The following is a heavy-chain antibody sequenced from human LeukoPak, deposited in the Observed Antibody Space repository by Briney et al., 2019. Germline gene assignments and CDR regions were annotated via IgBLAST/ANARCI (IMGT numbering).Heavy chain of an antibody. J-gene: IGHJ4*02. V-gene: IGHV4-34*01. D-gene: IGHD6-19*01. CDR3: AKVGSSGYPRTGHYFHH. CDR2: IDHSGST. CDR1: GRSFSGYY. Sequence: SETLSLTCAVYGRSFSGYYWSWIRQPPGKGLEWIGEIDHSGSTNYNPSLKSRVTISVDTAMNQFSLKLNSLTASDTAVYYCAKVGSSGYPRTGHYFHHWGRGTLVTVSS.